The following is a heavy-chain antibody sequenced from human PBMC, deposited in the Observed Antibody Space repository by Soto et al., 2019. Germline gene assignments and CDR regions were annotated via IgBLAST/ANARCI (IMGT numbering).Heavy chain of an antibody. D-gene: IGHD6-13*01. Sequence: EVQLVESGGGLVQPGGSLRLSCAASGFTVSSNYMSWVRQAPGKGLEWVAVIYSGGSTYYADSVKGRFTISRDNSKNTLYLQMNSLRAEDTAVYYCAWGSSWPSFDYWGQGTLVTVSS. CDR1: GFTVSSNY. J-gene: IGHJ4*02. V-gene: IGHV3-66*01. CDR2: IYSGGST. CDR3: AWGSSWPSFDY.